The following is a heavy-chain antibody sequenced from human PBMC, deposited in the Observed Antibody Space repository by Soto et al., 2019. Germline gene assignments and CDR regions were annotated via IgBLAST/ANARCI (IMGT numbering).Heavy chain of an antibody. J-gene: IGHJ4*02. CDR3: ARHTIFGVFGEANDQTWDVYFDY. CDR2: ISAYNGNT. CDR1: GYTFTSYG. Sequence: QVQLVQSGAEVKKPGASVKVSCKASGYTFTSYGISWVRQAPGQGLEWMGWISAYNGNTNYAQKLQGRVTMTTDTSTSTAYMEMRSMRSDDTAVYYCARHTIFGVFGEANDQTWDVYFDYWGQGTLVTVSS. V-gene: IGHV1-18*01. D-gene: IGHD3-3*01.